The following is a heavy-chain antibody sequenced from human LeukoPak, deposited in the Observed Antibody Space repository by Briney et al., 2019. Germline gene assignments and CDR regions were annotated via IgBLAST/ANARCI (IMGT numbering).Heavy chain of an antibody. CDR1: GFTFSDYG. CDR3: AREGGEWELLRTFDY. J-gene: IGHJ4*02. Sequence: GGSLRLSCAASGFTFSDYGISWVRQAPGKGLEWVSAISASGTYTYYADSVKGRFTISRDNSKNTLYLQMNSLRAEDTALYYCAREGGEWELLRTFDYWGQGTLVTVSS. CDR2: ISASGTYT. V-gene: IGHV3-23*01. D-gene: IGHD1-26*01.